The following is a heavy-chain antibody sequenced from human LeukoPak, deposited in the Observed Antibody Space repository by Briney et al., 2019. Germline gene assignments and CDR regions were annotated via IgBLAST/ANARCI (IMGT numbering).Heavy chain of an antibody. D-gene: IGHD4/OR15-4a*01. CDR2: INPNSGGT. J-gene: IGHJ6*03. CDR1: GYTFTGYY. V-gene: IGHV1-2*02. CDR3: ARDATYDYYYYYMDV. Sequence: ASVKVSCKASGYTFTGYYMHWVRQAPGQGLEWMGWINPNSGGTNYAQKSQGRVTMTRDTSISTAYMELSRLRSDDTAVYYCARDATYDYYYYYMDVWGKGTTVTISS.